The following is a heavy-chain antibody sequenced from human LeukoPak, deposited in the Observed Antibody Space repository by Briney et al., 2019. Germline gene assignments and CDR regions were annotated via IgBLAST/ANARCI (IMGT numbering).Heavy chain of an antibody. CDR3: ARDVGSTEHWLEESLY. CDR1: GYTFTSYG. V-gene: IGHV1-18*01. CDR2: ISAYNGNT. J-gene: IGHJ4*02. D-gene: IGHD6-19*01. Sequence: GASVKVSCKASGYTFTSYGISWVRQAPGQGLEWMGWISAYNGNTNYAQKLQGRVTMTTDTSTSTAYMELRSLRSDDTAVYYCARDVGSTEHWLEESLYWGQGTLVTVSS.